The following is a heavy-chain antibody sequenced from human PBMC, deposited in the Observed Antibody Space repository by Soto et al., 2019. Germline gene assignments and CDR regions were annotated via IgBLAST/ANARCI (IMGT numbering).Heavy chain of an antibody. CDR3: ARGLCYGSGSSFFDY. J-gene: IGHJ4*02. Sequence: PGESLKISCRGSGYSFTSYWIGWVRQMPGNGLEWMGIIYPGDSNTRYSPTFQGQVTISADKSISSAYLQWSSLKASDTAVYYCARGLCYGSGSSFFDYWGQGTLVTSPQ. CDR2: IYPGDSNT. D-gene: IGHD3-10*01. CDR1: GYSFTSYW. V-gene: IGHV5-51*01.